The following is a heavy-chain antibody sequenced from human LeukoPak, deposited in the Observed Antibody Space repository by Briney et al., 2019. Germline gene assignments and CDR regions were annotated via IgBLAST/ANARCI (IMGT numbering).Heavy chain of an antibody. Sequence: ASVKVSCKASGYTFTTYGITWVRQAPGQGREWMGWISAYNGNTNYAQKFQGRVTMTTDTSTSTAYMELRSLRSDDTAMYYCARALVDGYKELGYWGQGTLVTVSS. V-gene: IGHV1-18*01. J-gene: IGHJ4*02. CDR1: GYTFTTYG. CDR2: ISAYNGNT. D-gene: IGHD5-24*01. CDR3: ARALVDGYKELGY.